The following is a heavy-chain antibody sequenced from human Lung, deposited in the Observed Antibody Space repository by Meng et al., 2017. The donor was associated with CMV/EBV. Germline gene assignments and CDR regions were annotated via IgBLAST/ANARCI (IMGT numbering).Heavy chain of an antibody. CDR2: ITGDSTYK. V-gene: IGHV3-21*01. J-gene: IGHJ3*01. CDR3: ARDSDDYDFWSAYYTDAFDV. CDR1: GFTFGSHS. D-gene: IGHD3-3*01. Sequence: GESLKISCAASGFTFGSHSMNWVRQAPGKGLEWVSSITGDSTYKHYADSLKGRFTISRDNAKSSLYLQMNSLRAEDTAVYYCARDSDDYDFWSAYYTDAFDVWGQGTMVTVSS.